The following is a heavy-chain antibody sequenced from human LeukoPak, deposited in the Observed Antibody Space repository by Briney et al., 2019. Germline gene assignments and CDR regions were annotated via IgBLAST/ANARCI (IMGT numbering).Heavy chain of an antibody. D-gene: IGHD2-2*01. CDR3: ARGSVIYCSSASCYSWFDS. Sequence: GASVKVSCKASGGTFSSYAISWVRQAPGQELEWMGGIIPIFGTANYAQKFQGRVTITADESTSTAYMELSSLRSEDTAVYYCARGSVIYCSSASCYSWFDSWGQGTLVTVSS. V-gene: IGHV1-69*13. CDR2: IIPIFGTA. CDR1: GGTFSSYA. J-gene: IGHJ5*01.